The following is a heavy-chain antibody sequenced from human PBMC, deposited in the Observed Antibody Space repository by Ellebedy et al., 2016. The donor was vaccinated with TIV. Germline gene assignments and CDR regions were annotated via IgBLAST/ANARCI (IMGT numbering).Heavy chain of an antibody. Sequence: GESLKISCAASGFTVSSNDMNWVRQAPGKGLEWVSVIYSGADGGDTYYADSVKGRFTISRDNSTNTLYLQMNSLRAEDTAVYYCARDAADSGGKFDYWGQGALVTVSS. V-gene: IGHV3-53*01. D-gene: IGHD4-23*01. CDR2: IYSGADGGDT. J-gene: IGHJ4*02. CDR1: GFTVSSND. CDR3: ARDAADSGGKFDY.